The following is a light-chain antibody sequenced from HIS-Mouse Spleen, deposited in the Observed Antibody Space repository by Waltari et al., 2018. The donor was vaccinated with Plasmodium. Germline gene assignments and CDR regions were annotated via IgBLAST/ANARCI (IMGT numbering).Light chain of an antibody. CDR1: ALPKKY. Sequence: SYELTQPPSVSVSPGQTARITCAGDALPKKYASWYQQKSGQAPVLVIYEDSKRPSGIPERFSGSSSGTMATLTISGAQVEDEADYYCYSTDSSGNHNWVFGGGTKLTVL. CDR3: YSTDSSGNHNWV. J-gene: IGLJ3*02. CDR2: EDS. V-gene: IGLV3-10*01.